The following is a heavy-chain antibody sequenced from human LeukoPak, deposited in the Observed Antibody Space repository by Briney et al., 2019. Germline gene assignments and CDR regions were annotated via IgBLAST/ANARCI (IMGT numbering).Heavy chain of an antibody. V-gene: IGHV1-46*01. CDR1: GYTFTSYY. CDR2: INPSGGST. D-gene: IGHD6-6*01. Sequence: ASVKVSCTASGYTFTSYYMHWVRQAPGQGLEWMGIINPSGGSTSYAQKFQGRVTMTRDTSTSTVYMELSSLRSEDTAVYYCARDHIIAARLVYYYYGMDVWGQGTTVTVSS. CDR3: ARDHIIAARLVYYYYGMDV. J-gene: IGHJ6*02.